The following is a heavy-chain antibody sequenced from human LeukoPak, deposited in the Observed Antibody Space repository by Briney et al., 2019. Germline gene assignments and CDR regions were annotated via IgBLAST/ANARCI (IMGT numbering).Heavy chain of an antibody. D-gene: IGHD3-22*01. Sequence: PGGSLRLSCGASGFTFSNYAMNWVRQAPGKGREWVSAISGSGGSTYYADSVKGRFTISRDNSKNTLYLQVNSLRAEDTAVYYCATQDSMYYFDYWGQGTLVTVFS. J-gene: IGHJ4*02. CDR3: ATQDSMYYFDY. CDR1: GFTFSNYA. CDR2: ISGSGGST. V-gene: IGHV3-23*01.